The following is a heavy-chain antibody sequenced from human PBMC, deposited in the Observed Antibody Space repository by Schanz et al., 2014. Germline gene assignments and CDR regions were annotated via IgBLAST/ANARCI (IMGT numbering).Heavy chain of an antibody. Sequence: QVQLVQSGAEVKKPGPSVKVSCKASGGTFSSFGINWVRQAPGQGLEWMGMINPSGGSTTYAQKFQGRVTITADKSTFTAYMDVSSLRSEDTAVYYCASSGAGYSSSWDFDYWGQGTLVTVSS. CDR1: GGTFSSFG. CDR3: ASSGAGYSSSWDFDY. J-gene: IGHJ4*02. D-gene: IGHD6-13*01. V-gene: IGHV1-69*02. CDR2: INPSGGST.